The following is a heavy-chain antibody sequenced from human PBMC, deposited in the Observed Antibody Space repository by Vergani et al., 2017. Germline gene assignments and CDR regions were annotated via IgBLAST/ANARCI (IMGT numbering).Heavy chain of an antibody. V-gene: IGHV1-46*01. CDR1: GYTFTSYY. CDR2: INTSGGST. D-gene: IGHD2-2*01. Sequence: QLQLVQSGDEVKKPGASVKVSCKASGYTFTSYYLHWVRQAPGQGLAWMGIINTSGGSTSYAQKFQGRVTMTRDTTTSTVYMELISLRSEDTAVYYSARDRRYCSSTSCYVGRDWFDPWGQGTLVTV. J-gene: IGHJ5*02. CDR3: ARDRRYCSSTSCYVGRDWFDP.